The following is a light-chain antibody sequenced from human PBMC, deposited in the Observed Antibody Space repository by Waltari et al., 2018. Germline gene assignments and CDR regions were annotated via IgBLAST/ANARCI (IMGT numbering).Light chain of an antibody. CDR2: DVN. V-gene: IGLV2-14*01. CDR1: RSDIGTYHY. J-gene: IGLJ1*01. Sequence: QSALPQPASVSGSPGQSITISCTGTRSDIGTYHYISWYQQYPGKAPKLMIYDVNKRPSGVSDRFSGSKSGNTASLTISGLQAEDEADYYCCSYTRSSTYVFGTGTQVTVL. CDR3: CSYTRSSTYV.